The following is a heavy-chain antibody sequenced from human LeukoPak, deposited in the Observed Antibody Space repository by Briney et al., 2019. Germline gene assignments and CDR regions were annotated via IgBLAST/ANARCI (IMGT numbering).Heavy chain of an antibody. V-gene: IGHV3-30*03. J-gene: IGHJ3*02. CDR2: ISYDGSNK. CDR3: ARDYWGPQDIVVVVAATPAGNDAFDI. Sequence: GGSLRLSCAASGFTFSSYGMHWVCQAPGKGLEWVAVISYDGSNKYYADSVKGRFTISRDNSKNTLYLQMNSLRAEDTAVYYCARDYWGPQDIVVVVAATPAGNDAFDIWGQGTMVTVSS. D-gene: IGHD2-15*01. CDR1: GFTFSSYG.